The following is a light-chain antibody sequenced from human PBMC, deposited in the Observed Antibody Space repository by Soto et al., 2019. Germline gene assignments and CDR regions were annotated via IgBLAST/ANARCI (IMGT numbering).Light chain of an antibody. CDR2: AAS. J-gene: IGKJ2*01. V-gene: IGKV1-39*01. CDR1: QSISSY. Sequence: DIQMTQSPSSLSASVGDRVTITCRASQSISSYLNWYQQKPGKAPKLLIYAASSLQSGVPSRCSGSGSGTDITLTISSLQPEDFATYYCQQSYSTPYTCGQVTKLEIK. CDR3: QQSYSTPYT.